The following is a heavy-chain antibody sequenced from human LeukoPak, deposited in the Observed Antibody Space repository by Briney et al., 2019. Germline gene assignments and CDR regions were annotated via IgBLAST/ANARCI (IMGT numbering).Heavy chain of an antibody. J-gene: IGHJ3*02. V-gene: IGHV4-39*01. CDR3: ARHRGGDGSGSYYNEDAFDI. Sequence: PSETLSLTCTVSGGSISSSSYYWGWIRQPPGKGLEWIGSIYYSGSTYYNPSLKSRVTISVDTSKNQFSLKLSSVTAADTAVYYCARHRGGDGSGSYYNEDAFDIWGQGTMVTVSS. D-gene: IGHD3-10*01. CDR2: IYYSGST. CDR1: GGSISSSSYY.